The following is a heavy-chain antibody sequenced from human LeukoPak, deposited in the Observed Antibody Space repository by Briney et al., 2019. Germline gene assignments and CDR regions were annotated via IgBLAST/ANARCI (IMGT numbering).Heavy chain of an antibody. D-gene: IGHD2-21*01. CDR1: GGSISSGGYY. J-gene: IGHJ4*02. CDR3: ASRSPPGETGYFDY. CDR2: IYYSGST. Sequence: PSETLSLTCTVSGGSISSGGYYWSWIRQHPGKGLEWIGYIYYSGSTYYNPSLKRRVTISVDTSKNQFSLKLNSVTAADTAVYYCASRSPPGETGYFDYWGQGTLVTVSS. V-gene: IGHV4-31*03.